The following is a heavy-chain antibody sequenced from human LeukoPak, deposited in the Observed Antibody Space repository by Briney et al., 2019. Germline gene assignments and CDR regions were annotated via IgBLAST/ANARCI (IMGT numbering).Heavy chain of an antibody. CDR2: ISAYNGNT. J-gene: IGHJ4*02. D-gene: IGHD3-3*01. Sequence: ASVKVSCKASGYTFTSYGISWVRQAPGQGLEWMGWISAYNGNTNYAQKLQGRVTMTTDTSTSTAYMELRSLRSDDTDVYYCARDIHDFWSGYYGNWGQGTLVTVCS. V-gene: IGHV1-18*01. CDR1: GYTFTSYG. CDR3: ARDIHDFWSGYYGN.